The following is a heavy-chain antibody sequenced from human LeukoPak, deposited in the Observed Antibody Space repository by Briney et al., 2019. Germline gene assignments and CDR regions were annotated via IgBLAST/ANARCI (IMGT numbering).Heavy chain of an antibody. V-gene: IGHV4-4*07. Sequence: PSETLSLTCTVPGGSISSYYWSCIRQPAGKGLEWIGRIYTSGSTNYNPSLKSRVTISVDKSKNQFSLKLSSVTAADTAVYYCAGNRGDDSSGYNYRGQGTLVTVSS. J-gene: IGHJ4*02. CDR2: IYTSGST. CDR3: AGNRGDDSSGYNY. CDR1: GGSISSYY. D-gene: IGHD3-22*01.